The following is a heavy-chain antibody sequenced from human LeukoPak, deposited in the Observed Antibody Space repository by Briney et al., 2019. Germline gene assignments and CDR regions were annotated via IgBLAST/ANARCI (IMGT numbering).Heavy chain of an antibody. CDR1: GFTFSSYA. J-gene: IGHJ4*02. CDR3: ARGVYWSLDY. V-gene: IGHV3-23*01. D-gene: IGHD1-1*01. Sequence: GGSLRLSCVGSGFTFSSYAMTWVRQSPGKGLEWLATIAGGDESTYYADSVKGRFAISRDNSKNTVFLHMNSLRVEDTAVYYCARGVYWSLDYWGQGTPVTVSS. CDR2: IAGGDEST.